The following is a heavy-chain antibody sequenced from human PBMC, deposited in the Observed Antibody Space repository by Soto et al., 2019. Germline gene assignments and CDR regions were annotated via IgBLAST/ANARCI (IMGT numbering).Heavy chain of an antibody. Sequence: PGGSLRLSCAASGFTFSSYGMHWVRQAPGKGLEWVAVISYDGSNKYYADSVKGRFTISRDNSKNTLYLQMNSLRAEDTAVYYCAKDSGDGYTRGAFDIWGQGTMVTVS. CDR3: AKDSGDGYTRGAFDI. V-gene: IGHV3-30*18. D-gene: IGHD5-12*01. CDR2: ISYDGSNK. CDR1: GFTFSSYG. J-gene: IGHJ3*02.